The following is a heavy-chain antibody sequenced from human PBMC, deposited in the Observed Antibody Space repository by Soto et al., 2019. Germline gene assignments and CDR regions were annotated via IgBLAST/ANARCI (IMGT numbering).Heavy chain of an antibody. CDR3: ARARELTLVRVPSSY. CDR2: IGGSGDGT. D-gene: IGHD3-10*01. J-gene: IGHJ4*02. CDR1: VFTFDGYA. Sequence: QPWWSLRLSCSASVFTFDGYAMSWFRQAPGKGLQWVSTIGGSGDGTYYADSVKGRFTVSRDNSKNTLYLQMNSLRAEDTAVYYCARARELTLVRVPSSYWGQGTLVTVSS. V-gene: IGHV3-23*01.